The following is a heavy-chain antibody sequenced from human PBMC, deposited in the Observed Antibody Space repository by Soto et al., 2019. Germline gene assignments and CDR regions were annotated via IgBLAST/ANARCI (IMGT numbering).Heavy chain of an antibody. CDR1: GGSIRSGGYY. CDR3: ALALVDYGRGTRFDF. Sequence: SETLSLTCTVSGGSIRSGGYYWSWIRQHPGKGLEWIGYIYYSGSTYYNPSLESRVNISVDTSKNQFSLKLRSVTAADTAVYYCALALVDYGRGTRFDFWGLGTLVTVSS. CDR2: IYYSGST. D-gene: IGHD4-17*01. J-gene: IGHJ4*02. V-gene: IGHV4-31*03.